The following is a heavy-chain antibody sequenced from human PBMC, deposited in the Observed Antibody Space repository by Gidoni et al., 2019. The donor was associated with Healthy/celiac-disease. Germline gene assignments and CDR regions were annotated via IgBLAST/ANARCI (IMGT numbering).Heavy chain of an antibody. CDR1: GFPFSRHG. CDR2: IWYDGSNK. D-gene: IGHD3-22*01. Sequence: QVQLVESGGGVVQPGRSLRLSCAASGFPFSRHGMHWGRPAPVKGLEWVAVIWYDGSNKYYADAVKGLFTISRDNSKNTLYLQMNSLRAEDTAVYYCARGGDYYDSSGYYYEPVCIDYWGQGTLVTVSS. CDR3: ARGGDYYDSSGYYYEPVCIDY. V-gene: IGHV3-33*01. J-gene: IGHJ4*02.